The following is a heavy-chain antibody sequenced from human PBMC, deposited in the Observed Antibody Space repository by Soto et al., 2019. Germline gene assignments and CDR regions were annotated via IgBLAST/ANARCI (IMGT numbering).Heavy chain of an antibody. CDR3: ARWDIFTGIMHGLFDY. CDR1: GYTFTSYG. J-gene: IGHJ4*02. D-gene: IGHD3-9*01. V-gene: IGHV1-18*04. CDR2: ISAYNGNT. Sequence: ASVKVSCKASGYTFTSYGISWVRQAPGQGLEWMGWISAYNGNTNYAQKLQGRVTMTTDTSTSTAYMELRSLRSDDTAVYYCARWDIFTGIMHGLFDYWGQGTLVTVSS.